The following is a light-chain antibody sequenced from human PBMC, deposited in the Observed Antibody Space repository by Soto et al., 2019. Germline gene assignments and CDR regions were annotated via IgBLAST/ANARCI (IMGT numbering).Light chain of an antibody. V-gene: IGKV1-17*01. Sequence: DIQMTQSPSSLSASVADRVTITCRASQDIRNDLGCYQQKPGKAPKVLIYAASHLQSGVPSRFSGSGSGTEFTLTISSLQPEDFATYYCQQLNSYLALTFGGGTKVDI. CDR3: QQLNSYLALT. CDR1: QDIRND. J-gene: IGKJ4*01. CDR2: AAS.